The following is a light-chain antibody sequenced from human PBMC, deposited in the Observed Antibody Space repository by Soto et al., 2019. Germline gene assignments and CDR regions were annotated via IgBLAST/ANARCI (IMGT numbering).Light chain of an antibody. J-gene: IGKJ4*01. CDR3: QQRSNWPLT. CDR2: GAS. Sequence: EIVLTQSTATLSLSPGERATLSCRASQSVSSYLAWYQQKPGQAPRLLIYGASNRATGIPARFSGSGSGTDFTLTISSLEPEDFAVYYCQQRSNWPLTFGGGTKVDIK. V-gene: IGKV3-11*01. CDR1: QSVSSY.